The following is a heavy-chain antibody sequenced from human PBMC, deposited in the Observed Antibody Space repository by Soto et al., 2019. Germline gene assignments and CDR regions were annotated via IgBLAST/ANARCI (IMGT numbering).Heavy chain of an antibody. D-gene: IGHD1-26*01. V-gene: IGHV3-66*01. Sequence: EVQLVESGGGLVQPGGSLRLSCAASGFSVSNNYMSWVRQAPGKGLEWVSVLYSGGNTYYADSVKDRFTVSRDNSKNTLHLQMNSLRVDDTAGYYCTKTTREIRAYSAMDVWGQGTTVTVSS. J-gene: IGHJ6*02. CDR2: LYSGGNT. CDR1: GFSVSNNY. CDR3: TKTTREIRAYSAMDV.